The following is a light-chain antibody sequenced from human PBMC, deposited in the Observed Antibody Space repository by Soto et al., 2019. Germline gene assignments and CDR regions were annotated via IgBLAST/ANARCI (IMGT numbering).Light chain of an antibody. CDR3: QQYGSSPFT. J-gene: IGKJ3*01. CDR2: GAS. V-gene: IGKV3-20*01. CDR1: QSVSSNY. Sequence: ESVLTQSPGTLSLSPGERATLSCRASQSVSSNYLTWYQQKPGQAPRLLIYGASSRATGIPDRFSGSGSGTDFTLTISRLEPEDVAVYYCQQYGSSPFTFGPGTKVDIK.